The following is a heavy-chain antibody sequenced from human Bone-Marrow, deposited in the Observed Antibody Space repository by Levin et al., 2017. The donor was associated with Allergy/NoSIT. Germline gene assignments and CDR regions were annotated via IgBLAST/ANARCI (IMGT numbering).Heavy chain of an antibody. D-gene: IGHD6-19*01. Sequence: GESLKISCATSGFNFFSYSMDWVRQAPGKGLEWVSSISSSASYIYYADSVKGRFTISRDNAKKSLYLQMNSLRDEDTAVYYCATRDKFGYASAWYEGDYWGQGTLVTVSS. J-gene: IGHJ4*02. V-gene: IGHV3-21*01. CDR3: ATRDKFGYASAWYEGDY. CDR1: GFNFFSYS. CDR2: ISSSASYI.